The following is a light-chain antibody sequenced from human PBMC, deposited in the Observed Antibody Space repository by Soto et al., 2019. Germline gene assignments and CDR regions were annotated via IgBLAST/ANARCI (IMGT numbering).Light chain of an antibody. V-gene: IGLV1-44*01. CDR2: SNH. CDR1: SSNIGSNT. CDR3: AAWYDSLNGWV. J-gene: IGLJ3*02. Sequence: QSVLTQPPSASGTPGQRVTISCSGSSSNIGSNTVNWYQQLPGTAPKLLIYSNHQRPSGVPDRFSGSKSGTSASLAISGLPSEDEATYYCAAWYDSLNGWVFGGGTKLTVL.